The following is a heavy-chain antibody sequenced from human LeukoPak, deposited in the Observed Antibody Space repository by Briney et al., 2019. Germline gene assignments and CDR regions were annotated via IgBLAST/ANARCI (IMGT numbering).Heavy chain of an antibody. D-gene: IGHD2/OR15-2a*01. CDR3: ARDVIF. V-gene: IGHV3-30-3*01. J-gene: IGHJ1*01. CDR1: GFTFSSYA. CDR2: ISYDGSNK. Sequence: GRSLRLSCAASGFTFSSYAMHWVRQAPGKGLEWVAVISYDGSNKYYADSVKGRFTISRDNSKNTLYLQMNSLRAEDTAVYYCARDVIFWGQGTLVTVSS.